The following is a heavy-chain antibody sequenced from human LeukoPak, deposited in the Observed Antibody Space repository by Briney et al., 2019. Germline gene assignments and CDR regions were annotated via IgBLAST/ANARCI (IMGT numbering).Heavy chain of an antibody. J-gene: IGHJ4*02. CDR2: ISYDGSNK. D-gene: IGHD3-3*01. CDR1: GFTFSSYA. Sequence: GGSLRLSCAASGFTFSSYAMHWVRQAPGKGLEWVAVISYDGSNKYYADSVKGRSTISRDNSKNTLYLQMNSLRAEDTAVYYCARARFLEWLLDDYWGQGTLVTVSS. CDR3: ARARFLEWLLDDY. V-gene: IGHV3-30-3*01.